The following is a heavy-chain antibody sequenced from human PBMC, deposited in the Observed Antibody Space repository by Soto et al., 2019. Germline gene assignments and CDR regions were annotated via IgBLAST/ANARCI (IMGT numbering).Heavy chain of an antibody. V-gene: IGHV2-70*11. CDR2: IDWDDDK. CDR3: ARTLPRDYDFWSGPLYYFDY. Sequence: TLSLTCTVSGGSISSYYWSWIRQPPGKALEWLARIDWDDDKYYSTSLKTRLTISKDTSKNQVVLTMTNMDPVDTATYYCARTLPRDYDFWSGPLYYFDYWGQGTLVTVSS. J-gene: IGHJ4*02. D-gene: IGHD3-3*01. CDR1: GGSISSYYW.